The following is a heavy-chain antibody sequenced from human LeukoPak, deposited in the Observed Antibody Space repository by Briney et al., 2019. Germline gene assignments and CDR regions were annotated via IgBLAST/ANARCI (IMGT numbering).Heavy chain of an antibody. CDR2: IYYSGST. CDR3: ARLSNYDILTGNSWFDS. CDR1: GGSISSYY. V-gene: IGHV4-59*08. J-gene: IGHJ5*01. D-gene: IGHD3-9*01. Sequence: PSETLSLTCTVSGGSISSYYWTWIVQPPGKALEWIGYIYYSGSTNYNPSLKSRATISVDRSKTQFFLKLRSVAAADTAVYYCARLSNYDILTGNSWFDSWGQGTLVTVSS.